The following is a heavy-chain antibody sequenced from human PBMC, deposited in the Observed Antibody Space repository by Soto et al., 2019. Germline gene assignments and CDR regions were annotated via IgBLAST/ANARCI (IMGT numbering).Heavy chain of an antibody. CDR2: MNPNSGNT. CDR3: ARGWEMPAATFAS. CDR1: GYTFTTYD. D-gene: IGHD2-2*01. V-gene: IGHV1-8*01. J-gene: IGHJ4*02. Sequence: QVQLVQSGAEVKKPGTSVKVSCKTSGYTFTTYDINWVRQATGQGLEWMGWMNPNSGNTGYAQKLQGRVTMTTDTSVSTAYMELSSLTSEDTAVYFCARGWEMPAATFASWGQGTLVTVSS.